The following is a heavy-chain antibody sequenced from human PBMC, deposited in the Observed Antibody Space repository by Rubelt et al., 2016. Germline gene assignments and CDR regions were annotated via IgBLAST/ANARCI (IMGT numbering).Heavy chain of an antibody. J-gene: IGHJ4*02. D-gene: IGHD3-22*01. CDR1: NYA. CDR3: TRDPHYDMRPFDH. V-gene: IGHV3-23*01. Sequence: NYAMNWVRQAPGKGLEWVSALSGSGGDTFHADSVKGRFTISRDNSKNTLYLQMNSLKTEDTAVYHCTRDPHYDMRPFDHWGQGTLVTVSS. CDR2: LSGSGGDT.